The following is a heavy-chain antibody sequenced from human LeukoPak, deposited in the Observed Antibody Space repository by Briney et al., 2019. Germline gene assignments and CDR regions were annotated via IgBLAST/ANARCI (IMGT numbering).Heavy chain of an antibody. CDR3: ARTGFWVRGVISYCDY. J-gene: IGHJ4*02. D-gene: IGHD3-10*01. CDR2: IYYTGIT. CDR1: GGSISSSNYY. V-gene: IGHV4-39*02. Sequence: SETLSLTCTVSGGSISSSNYYWVWFRQPPGKSLEWSGSIYYTGITYHNPSLKSRVTISVDTSNNHFSLRLTSVTAADTAVYYCARTGFWVRGVISYCDYWGQGTLVTV.